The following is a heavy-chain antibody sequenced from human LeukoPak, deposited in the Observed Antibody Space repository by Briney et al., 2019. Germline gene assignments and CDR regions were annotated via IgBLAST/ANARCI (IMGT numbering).Heavy chain of an antibody. CDR1: GFTFSSYS. CDR3: ASHYDYVWGSYPAPFDY. D-gene: IGHD3-16*02. J-gene: IGHJ4*02. CDR2: ISSSSSTI. V-gene: IGHV3-48*02. Sequence: PGGSLRLSCAASGFTFSSYSMSWVRQAPGKGLEWVSYISSSSSTICYADSVKGRFTISRDNAKNSLYLQMNSLRDEDTAVYYCASHYDYVWGSYPAPFDYWGQGTLVTVSS.